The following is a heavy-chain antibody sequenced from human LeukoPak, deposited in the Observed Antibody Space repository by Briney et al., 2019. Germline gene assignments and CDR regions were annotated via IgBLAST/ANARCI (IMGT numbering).Heavy chain of an antibody. CDR3: ARDLGHGWSNYVDY. J-gene: IGHJ4*02. CDR2: TYYISKWYN. CDR1: GDSVSTSSAA. Sequence: SQTLSLPCAISGDSVSTSSAAWNCIRQPPSRGLEWLGRTYYISKWYNDFALSVKRLITINPDTSKNQFSLQLNSVAPGDTAVYYCARDLGHGWSNYVDYWGQGTLVTVSS. D-gene: IGHD6-19*01. V-gene: IGHV6-1*01.